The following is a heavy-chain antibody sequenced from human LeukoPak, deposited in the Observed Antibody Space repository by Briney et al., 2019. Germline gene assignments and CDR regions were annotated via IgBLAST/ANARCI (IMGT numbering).Heavy chain of an antibody. CDR3: ARVSLYYYGMDV. CDR1: GYTFTGYY. CDR2: INPNSGGT. J-gene: IGHJ6*02. Sequence: ASVKVSCKASGYTFTGYYMHWVRQAPGQGLEWMGRINPNSGGTNYAQKLQGRVTMTTDTSTSTAYMELRSLRSDDTAVYYCARVSLYYYGMDVWGQGTTVTVSS. V-gene: IGHV1-2*06.